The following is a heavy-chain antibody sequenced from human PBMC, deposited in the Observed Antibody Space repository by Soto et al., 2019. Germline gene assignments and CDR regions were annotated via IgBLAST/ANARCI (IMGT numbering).Heavy chain of an antibody. CDR3: STRAYDTNGYYRFDP. Sequence: ETLSLTCAVYGGSFSGHSWTWIRRSPGKGLEWIGDINHSGRVNYSPSLKSRVTISLDTSKNQFSLTLSAVTAADTAMYYCSTRAYDTNGYYRFDPWGQGTLVTVSS. CDR1: GGSFSGHS. D-gene: IGHD3-22*01. J-gene: IGHJ5*01. V-gene: IGHV4-34*01. CDR2: INHSGRV.